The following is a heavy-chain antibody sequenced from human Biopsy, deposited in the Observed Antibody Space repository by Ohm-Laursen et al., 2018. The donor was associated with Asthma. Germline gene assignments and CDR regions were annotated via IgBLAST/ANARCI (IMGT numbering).Heavy chain of an antibody. J-gene: IGHJ6*02. V-gene: IGHV1-69*06. Sequence: SVKVSCKASGGTFSSYAISWVRQAPGLGLEWTGGISPVFGSTNIAQKFQGRVTISADIFTKTAYLEVSSLRSDDTAVYYCASPSSSREILYYYYNMDIWGQGTTVTV. D-gene: IGHD6-13*01. CDR2: ISPVFGST. CDR1: GGTFSSYA. CDR3: ASPSSSREILYYYYNMDI.